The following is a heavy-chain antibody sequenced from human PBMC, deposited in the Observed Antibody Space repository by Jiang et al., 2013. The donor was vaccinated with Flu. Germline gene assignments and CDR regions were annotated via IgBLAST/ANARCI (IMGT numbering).Heavy chain of an antibody. D-gene: IGHD3-9*01. J-gene: IGHJ3*02. CDR3: ARDLPILRYFDSPLASTDAFDI. Sequence: VISYDGSNKYYADSVKGRFTISRDNSKNTLYLQMNSLRAEDTAVYYCARDLPILRYFDSPLASTDAFDIWGQGTMVTVSS. CDR2: ISYDGSNK. V-gene: IGHV3-30-3*01.